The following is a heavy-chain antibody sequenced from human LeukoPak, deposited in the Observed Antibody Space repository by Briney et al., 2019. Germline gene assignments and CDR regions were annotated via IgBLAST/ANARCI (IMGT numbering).Heavy chain of an antibody. V-gene: IGHV4-34*01. D-gene: IGHD3-3*01. CDR3: ARRYDFWSGIGY. Sequence: SETLSLTCAVYGGSFSGYYWSWIRQPPGKGLEWIGEINHSGSTNYNPSLKSRVTKSVDTSKNQFSLKLSSVTAADTAVYYCARRYDFWSGIGYWGQGTLVTVSS. J-gene: IGHJ4*02. CDR1: GGSFSGYY. CDR2: INHSGST.